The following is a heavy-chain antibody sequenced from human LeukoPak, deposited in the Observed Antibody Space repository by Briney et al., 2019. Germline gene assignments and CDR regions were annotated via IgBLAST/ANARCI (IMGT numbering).Heavy chain of an antibody. CDR3: ASKRAYGYGLAY. Sequence: GSSVKVSCKASGGTFTSYAISWVRQAPGQGLEWMGGIIPIFGTANYAQKFQGRVTITADESTSTGYMELSSLRSEDTAVYYCASKRAYGYGLAYWGQGTLSPSPQ. CDR1: GGTFTSYA. CDR2: IIPIFGTA. D-gene: IGHD5-18*01. J-gene: IGHJ4*02. V-gene: IGHV1-69*01.